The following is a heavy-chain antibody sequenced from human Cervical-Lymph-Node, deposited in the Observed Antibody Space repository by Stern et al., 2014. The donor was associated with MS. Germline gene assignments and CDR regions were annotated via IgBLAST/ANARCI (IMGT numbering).Heavy chain of an antibody. J-gene: IGHJ4*02. D-gene: IGHD6-19*01. Sequence: QLQLQESGPGLVKPSETLSLTCTVSGGSISSYYWSWIRQPPGKGLEWIGYIYYSGSTNYNPSLKSRVTISVDTSKNQFSLKLSSVTAADTAVYYCAREMRLSRVAGGAPDYWGQGTLVTVSS. CDR3: AREMRLSRVAGGAPDY. V-gene: IGHV4-59*01. CDR2: IYYSGST. CDR1: GGSISSYY.